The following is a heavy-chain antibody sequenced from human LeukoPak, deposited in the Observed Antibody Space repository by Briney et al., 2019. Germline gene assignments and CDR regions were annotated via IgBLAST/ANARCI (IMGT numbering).Heavy chain of an antibody. CDR2: INHSGST. CDR1: GGSFSGYY. Sequence: SETLSLTCAVYGGSFSGYYWSWLRQPPGKGLEWIGEINHSGSTNYNPSLKSRVTISVDTSKNQFSLKLSSVTAADTAVYYCARVPAKYYYDSSGSGSPDYWGQGTLVTVSS. CDR3: ARVPAKYYYDSSGSGSPDY. D-gene: IGHD3-22*01. J-gene: IGHJ4*02. V-gene: IGHV4-34*01.